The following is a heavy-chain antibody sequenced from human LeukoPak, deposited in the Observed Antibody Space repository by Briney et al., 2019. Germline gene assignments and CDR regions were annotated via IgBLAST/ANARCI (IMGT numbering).Heavy chain of an antibody. V-gene: IGHV1-46*01. CDR2: INPSGGST. D-gene: IGHD3-22*01. CDR3: ARAYYYDSSGYSDYLDY. Sequence: ASVKVSCEASGYTSTSYYMHWVPQAPGQGLEWMGIINPSGGSTSYAQKFQGRVTMTRDTSTSTVYMELSSPRTEDTAVYYCARAYYYDSSGYSDYLDYWGQGTLVTVSS. CDR1: GYTSTSYY. J-gene: IGHJ4*02.